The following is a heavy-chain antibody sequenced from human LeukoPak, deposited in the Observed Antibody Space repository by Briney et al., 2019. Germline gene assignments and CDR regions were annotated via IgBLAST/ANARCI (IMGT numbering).Heavy chain of an antibody. J-gene: IGHJ4*02. Sequence: GGSLRLSCAASGFTFSNYELNGVRQAPGKGLEWVSYIGASGRAIYYAGSVRGRFSISRDNAKNSLYLQMNSLTAEDTAIYYCTRVGPNWNNFDYWGQGALVTVSS. V-gene: IGHV3-48*03. CDR3: TRVGPNWNNFDY. CDR2: IGASGRAI. D-gene: IGHD1/OR15-1a*01. CDR1: GFTFSNYE.